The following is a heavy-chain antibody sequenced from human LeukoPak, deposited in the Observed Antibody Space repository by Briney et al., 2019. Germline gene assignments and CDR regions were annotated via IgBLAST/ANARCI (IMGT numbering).Heavy chain of an antibody. D-gene: IGHD3-22*01. V-gene: IGHV4-34*01. Sequence: SETLSLTCAVYGGSFSGYYWSWIRQPPGRGLEWIGEINHSGSTNYNPSLKSRVTMSVDTSKNQFSLKLSSVTAADTAVYYCASNTYYYDSSGYLKGYYFDYWGQGTLVTVSS. CDR1: GGSFSGYY. CDR3: ASNTYYYDSSGYLKGYYFDY. J-gene: IGHJ4*02. CDR2: INHSGST.